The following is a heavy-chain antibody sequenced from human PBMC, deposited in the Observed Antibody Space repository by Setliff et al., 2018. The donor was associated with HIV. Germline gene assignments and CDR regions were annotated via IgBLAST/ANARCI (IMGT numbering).Heavy chain of an antibody. CDR2: INTLTGSP. Sequence: EASVKVSCKASGYTFINYAMNWVRQAPGQGLEWMGWINTLTGSPTYAQAFTGRFVFSVDTSVSTTYLQISSLKAEDTAVYYCARDSPLAFDYWGQGTLVTVSS. V-gene: IGHV7-4-1*02. CDR3: ARDSPLAFDY. D-gene: IGHD3-16*01. CDR1: GYTFINYA. J-gene: IGHJ4*02.